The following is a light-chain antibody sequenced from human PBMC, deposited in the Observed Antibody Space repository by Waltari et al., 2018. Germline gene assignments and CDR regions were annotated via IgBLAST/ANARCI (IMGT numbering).Light chain of an antibody. CDR1: QSISSH. Sequence: DIQMTQSPSSLSASVGDRVTITCRASQSISSHLNWYQQKPGKAPKLLIYAASSLQSGVPSRFSGSGSGTDFTLTINSLQPEDFATYYCQQSYSTPQTFGQGTKVEIK. CDR2: AAS. V-gene: IGKV1-39*01. CDR3: QQSYSTPQT. J-gene: IGKJ1*01.